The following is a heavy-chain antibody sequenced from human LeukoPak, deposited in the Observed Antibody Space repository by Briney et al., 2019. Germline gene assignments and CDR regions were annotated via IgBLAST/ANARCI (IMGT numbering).Heavy chain of an antibody. J-gene: IGHJ4*02. CDR2: ISGSGGST. CDR1: GFTFSSNA. CDR3: AKISSGGAAAGLFDY. V-gene: IGHV3-23*01. Sequence: GGSLRLSCAASGFTFSSNAMSWVRQAPGKGLEWVSAISGSGGSTYYADSVKGRFTISRDNSKKTLFLQMNSLRAEDTAVYYCAKISSGGAAAGLFDYWGQGTLVTVSS. D-gene: IGHD6-13*01.